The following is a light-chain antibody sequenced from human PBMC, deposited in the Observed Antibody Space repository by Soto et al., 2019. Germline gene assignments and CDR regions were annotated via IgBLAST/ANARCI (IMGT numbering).Light chain of an antibody. J-gene: IGLJ3*02. CDR3: SSYAASNNFYFV. Sequence: QSALTQPPSASGSPGRSVPISCPGPGGDVGGYNYVSWYQQYQGRAPNLMIFEVTKRPSGVPDRFSGSKSGNTAPLTVSGLQAEDEADYYCSSYAASNNFYFVFGGGTKLTVL. V-gene: IGLV2-8*01. CDR1: GGDVGGYNY. CDR2: EVT.